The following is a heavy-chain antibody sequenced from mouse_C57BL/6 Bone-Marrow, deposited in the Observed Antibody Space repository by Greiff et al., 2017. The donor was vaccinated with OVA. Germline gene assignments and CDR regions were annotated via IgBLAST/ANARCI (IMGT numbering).Heavy chain of an antibody. CDR2: SRNKANDYTT. Sequence: EVKVVESGGGLVQSGRSLRLSCATSGFTFSDFYMEWVRQAPGKGLEWIAASRNKANDYTTEYSASVKGRFIVSRDTSQSILYLQMNALRAEDTAIYYCAREGYSYWYFDVWGTGTTVTVSS. CDR3: AREGYSYWYFDV. CDR1: GFTFSDFY. V-gene: IGHV7-1*01. J-gene: IGHJ1*03. D-gene: IGHD2-2*01.